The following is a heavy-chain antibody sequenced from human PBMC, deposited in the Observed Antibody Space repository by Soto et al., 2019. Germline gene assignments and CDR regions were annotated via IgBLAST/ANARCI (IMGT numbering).Heavy chain of an antibody. CDR2: IIPIFGTA. V-gene: IGHV1-69*01. CDR1: GGTFSSYA. J-gene: IGHJ6*02. D-gene: IGHD2-2*01. CDR3: ASLRDIVVVPAAKRYYYYGMDV. Sequence: QVQLVQSGAEVKKPGSSVKVSCKASGGTFSSYAISWVRQAPGQGLEWMGGIIPIFGTANYAQKFQGRVTITADESTSTAYMELSSLRSEDTAVYYCASLRDIVVVPAAKRYYYYGMDVWGQGTTATVSS.